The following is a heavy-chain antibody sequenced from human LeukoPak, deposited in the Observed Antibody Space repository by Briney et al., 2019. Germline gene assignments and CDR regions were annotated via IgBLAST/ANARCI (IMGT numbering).Heavy chain of an antibody. J-gene: IGHJ4*02. CDR1: GFTFSDYG. CDR3: AKSRGSGSKMARGVNFDY. Sequence: GALRLSCAASGFTFSDYGMSWVRQAPGKGLEWVSTISDGGSITYYADSVKGRFTVSRDNSKNTLFLQMNSLRAEDTALYYCAKSRGSGSKMARGVNFDYWGQGTLVTVSS. CDR2: ISDGGSIT. D-gene: IGHD3-10*01. V-gene: IGHV3-23*01.